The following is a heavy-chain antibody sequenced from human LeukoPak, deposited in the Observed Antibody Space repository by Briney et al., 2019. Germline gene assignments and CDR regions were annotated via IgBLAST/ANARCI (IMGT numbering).Heavy chain of an antibody. CDR2: ISAYNGKT. CDR3: AREGYCNNPICDQPFDY. Sequence: ASVKVSCKGSDYTFTSYGISWVRQAPGQGLERMGWISAYNGKTNYAQKFQGRVTMTTDTSTSTAYMELRSLRSDDTAVYYCAREGYCNNPICDQPFDYWGQGTLVTVSS. D-gene: IGHD2-2*01. V-gene: IGHV1-18*01. J-gene: IGHJ4*02. CDR1: DYTFTSYG.